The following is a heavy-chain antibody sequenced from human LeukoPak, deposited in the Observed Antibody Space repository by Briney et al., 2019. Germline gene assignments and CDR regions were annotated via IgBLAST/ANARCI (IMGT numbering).Heavy chain of an antibody. V-gene: IGHV3-23*01. Sequence: GGSLRLSCAASGFTFSSYAMSWVRQAPGKGLEWVSAISGSGGSTYYADSVKGRFTISRDNSKNTLYLQMNSLRAEDTAVYYCAKGRGIAARRAYYFDYWGQGTLVTVPS. D-gene: IGHD6-6*01. CDR3: AKGRGIAARRAYYFDY. J-gene: IGHJ4*02. CDR1: GFTFSSYA. CDR2: ISGSGGST.